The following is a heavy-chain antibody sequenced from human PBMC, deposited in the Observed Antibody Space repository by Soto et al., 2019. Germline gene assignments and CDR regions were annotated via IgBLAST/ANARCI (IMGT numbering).Heavy chain of an antibody. Sequence: EVQVLESGGGLVQPGGSLRLSCAASRFNFNTYAMSWVRQAPGKGLEWVSGISGGGGSIHYVDSVKGRFTISRDNSKNTLYLQMNSLRGEDTAVYYCAKGKSSNYVSHAFDVWGQGTMVTVSS. D-gene: IGHD3-10*02. CDR3: AKGKSSNYVSHAFDV. CDR1: RFNFNTYA. CDR2: ISGGGGSI. V-gene: IGHV3-23*01. J-gene: IGHJ3*01.